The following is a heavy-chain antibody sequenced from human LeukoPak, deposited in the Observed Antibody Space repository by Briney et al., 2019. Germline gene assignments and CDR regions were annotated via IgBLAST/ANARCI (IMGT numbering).Heavy chain of an antibody. CDR1: GGSISPYY. D-gene: IGHD3-22*01. CDR3: ARADLYYDSSGYYPYYFDY. CDR2: IYYSGST. Sequence: SETLSLTCTVSGGSISPYYWSWIRQPAGKGPEWIGYIYYSGSTNYNPSLKSRVTISVDTSKNQFSLKLSSVTAADTAVYYCARADLYYDSSGYYPYYFDYWGQGTLVTVSS. V-gene: IGHV4-59*01. J-gene: IGHJ4*02.